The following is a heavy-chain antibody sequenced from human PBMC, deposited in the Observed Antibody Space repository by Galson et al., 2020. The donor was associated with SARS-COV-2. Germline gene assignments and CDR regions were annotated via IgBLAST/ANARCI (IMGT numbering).Heavy chain of an antibody. CDR1: GFSLSTSGMC. CDR3: ARINYDFWSGQPYDY. Sequence: SGPTLVKPTQTLTLTCTFSGFSLSTSGMCVSWIRQPPGKALEWLARIDWDDDKYYSTSLKTRLTISKDTSKNQVVLTMTNMDPVDTATYYCARINYDFWSGQPYDYWGQGTLVTVSS. D-gene: IGHD3-3*01. V-gene: IGHV2-70*11. J-gene: IGHJ4*02. CDR2: IDWDDDK.